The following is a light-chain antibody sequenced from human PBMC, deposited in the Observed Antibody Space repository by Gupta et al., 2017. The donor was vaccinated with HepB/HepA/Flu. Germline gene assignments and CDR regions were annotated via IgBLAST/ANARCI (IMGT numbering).Light chain of an antibody. CDR2: QDR. CDR3: QTSDVKTVV. Sequence: SYALPQAPPASVPPEEPARITCSGHELDKKYAYRHQQKPGQSLVLIIFQDRSRSSGIPERFSGSNSGNTATLTVSDTQAKDEADYFCQTSDVKTVVFGGGTKLTVL. V-gene: IGLV3-1*01. CDR1: ELDKKY. J-gene: IGLJ2*01.